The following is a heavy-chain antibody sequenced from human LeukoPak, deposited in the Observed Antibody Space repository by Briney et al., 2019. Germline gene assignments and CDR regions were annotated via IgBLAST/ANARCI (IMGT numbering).Heavy chain of an antibody. CDR3: AKGGCRGTCNPLAY. Sequence: GGSLRLSCAASGFTFCGSGMSWGRQAPGKGLEWISSSGDSDGSTYYADSLKGRFTISRDNCKNTLYLQMNNLRAEDTAVYYCAKGGCRGTCNPLAYWGQGALVTVSP. CDR2: SGDSDGST. J-gene: IGHJ4*02. CDR1: GFTFCGSG. V-gene: IGHV3-23*01. D-gene: IGHD2-15*01.